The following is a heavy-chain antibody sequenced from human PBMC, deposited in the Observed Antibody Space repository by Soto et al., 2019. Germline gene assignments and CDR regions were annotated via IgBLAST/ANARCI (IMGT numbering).Heavy chain of an antibody. Sequence: ASVKVSCKASGYTFTSYAMHWVRQAPGQRLEWMGWINAGNGNTKYSQKFQGRVTITRDTSASTAYMELSSLRSEDTAVYYCARVKRIGGFMVIGEYFQHWGQGTLVTVSS. CDR2: INAGNGNT. V-gene: IGHV1-3*01. D-gene: IGHD3-16*01. J-gene: IGHJ1*01. CDR1: GYTFTSYA. CDR3: ARVKRIGGFMVIGEYFQH.